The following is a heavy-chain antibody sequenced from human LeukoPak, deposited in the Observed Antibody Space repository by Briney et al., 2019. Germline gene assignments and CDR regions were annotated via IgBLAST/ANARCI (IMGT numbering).Heavy chain of an antibody. Sequence: ASVKVSCKASGYTFTGYYMHWVRQAPGQGLEWMGWINPNSGGTNYAQKFQGRVTMTRDTSISTAYMELSRLRSDDTAVYYCASGYCRSTSCYHWFDPWGQGTLVTVSS. V-gene: IGHV1-2*02. CDR2: INPNSGGT. D-gene: IGHD2-2*01. J-gene: IGHJ5*02. CDR1: GYTFTGYY. CDR3: ASGYCRSTSCYHWFDP.